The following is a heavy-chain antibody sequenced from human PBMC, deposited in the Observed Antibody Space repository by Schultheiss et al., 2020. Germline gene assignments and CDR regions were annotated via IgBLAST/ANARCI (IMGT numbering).Heavy chain of an antibody. CDR2: INHSGST. J-gene: IGHJ4*02. CDR3: ARGRITTATTYFSGGTLVGSHFDY. V-gene: IGHV4-34*01. D-gene: IGHD4-17*01. Sequence: SETLSLTCAVYGGSFSGYYWSWIRQPPGKELEWIGEINHSGSTNYNPSLKSRVTISVDTSKNQFSLKLSSVTAADTAVYYCARGRITTATTYFSGGTLVGSHFDYWGQGTLVTVSS. CDR1: GGSFSGYY.